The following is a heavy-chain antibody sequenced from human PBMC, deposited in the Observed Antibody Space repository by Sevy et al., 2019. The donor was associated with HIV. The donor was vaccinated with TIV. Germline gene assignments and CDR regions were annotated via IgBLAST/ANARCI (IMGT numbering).Heavy chain of an antibody. Sequence: ASVKVSCKASGYTFTSYGISWVRQAPGQGLEWMGWISAYNGNTNYAQKLQGRVTMTTDTSTSTAYMELRSLRSDDTAVYYCARDGPLDGLRFLEWLSQQPHYYYGMDVWGQGTTVTVSS. CDR2: ISAYNGNT. CDR3: ARDGPLDGLRFLEWLSQQPHYYYGMDV. CDR1: GYTFTSYG. J-gene: IGHJ6*02. V-gene: IGHV1-18*01. D-gene: IGHD3-3*01.